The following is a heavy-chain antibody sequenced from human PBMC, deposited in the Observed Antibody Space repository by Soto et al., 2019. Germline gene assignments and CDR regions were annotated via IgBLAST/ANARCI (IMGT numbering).Heavy chain of an antibody. CDR1: GFTFSSYW. V-gene: IGHV3-74*01. Sequence: EVQLVESGGGLVQPGGSLRLSCAASGFTFSSYWMHWVRQAPGKGLVWVSRINSDGSTTTYADSVKGRFTISRDNAKNKLYLQMSRLRAEDTAVYSCAREVGYCSGGGCCDWFDPWGQGTLVTVSS. CDR2: INSDGSTT. D-gene: IGHD2-15*01. CDR3: AREVGYCSGGGCCDWFDP. J-gene: IGHJ5*02.